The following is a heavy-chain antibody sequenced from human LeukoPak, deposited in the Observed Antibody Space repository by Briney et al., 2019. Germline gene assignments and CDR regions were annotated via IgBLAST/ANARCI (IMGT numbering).Heavy chain of an antibody. D-gene: IGHD3-3*01. CDR2: MNPNSGNT. CDR3: ARGTNSGRLSLWSGYLGY. V-gene: IGHV1-8*01. CDR1: GYTFTSYD. Sequence: ASVKVSCKASGYTFTSYDINWVRQATGQGLEWMGWMNPNSGNTGYAQKFQGRVTMTRNTSISTAYMELSRLRSDDTAVYYCARGTNSGRLSLWSGYLGYWGQGTLVTVSS. J-gene: IGHJ4*02.